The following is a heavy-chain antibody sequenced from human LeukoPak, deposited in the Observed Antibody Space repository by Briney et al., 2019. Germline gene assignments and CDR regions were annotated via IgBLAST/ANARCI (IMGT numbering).Heavy chain of an antibody. D-gene: IGHD7-27*01. J-gene: IGHJ4*02. V-gene: IGHV3-21*01. Sequence: GGSLRLSCAASGFTFSSYSMNWVRQAPGKGLEWVSSISSSSSYIYYADSVKGRFTISRDNAKNSLYLQMNSLRAEDTAVYYCARQRDWGFGSFLDYWGQGTLVTVSS. CDR1: GFTFSSYS. CDR2: ISSSSSYI. CDR3: ARQRDWGFGSFLDY.